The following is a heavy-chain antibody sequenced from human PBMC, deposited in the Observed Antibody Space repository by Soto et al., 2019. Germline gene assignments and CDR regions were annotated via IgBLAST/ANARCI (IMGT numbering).Heavy chain of an antibody. J-gene: IGHJ5*02. Sequence: LSLTCTVSGGSVSSGSYYWSWIRQPPGKGLEWIGYIYYGGSTNYNPSLKSRATISVDTSKNQFSLKLSSVTAADTAVYYCARTYYYDSSGYFRGSWFDPWGQGTLVTVSS. D-gene: IGHD3-22*01. CDR1: GGSVSSGSYY. CDR3: ARTYYYDSSGYFRGSWFDP. CDR2: IYYGGST. V-gene: IGHV4-61*01.